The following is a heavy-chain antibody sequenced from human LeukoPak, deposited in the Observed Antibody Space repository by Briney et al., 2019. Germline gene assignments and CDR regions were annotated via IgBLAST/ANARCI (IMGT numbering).Heavy chain of an antibody. CDR1: GGSISSGDYY. CDR3: ARRSQRWLQYCLDY. CDR2: IYYSGST. D-gene: IGHD5-24*01. V-gene: IGHV4-30-4*08. J-gene: IGHJ4*02. Sequence: PSETLSLTCTVSGGSISSGDYYWSWIRQPSGKGLEWIGYIYYSGSTYYNPSLKSRVTISVDTSKNQFSLKLSSVTAADTAVYYCARRSQRWLQYCLDYWGQGTLVTVSS.